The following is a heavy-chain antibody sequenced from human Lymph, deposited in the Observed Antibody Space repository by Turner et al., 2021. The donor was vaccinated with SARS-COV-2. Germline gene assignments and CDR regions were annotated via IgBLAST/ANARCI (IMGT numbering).Heavy chain of an antibody. D-gene: IGHD1-26*01. CDR2: FFYSGST. CDR1: GGSISSSSYY. Sequence: QLQLQESGPGLVKPSETLSLTCTVSGGSISSSSYYWGWIRQPPGKGLEWIGNFFYSGSTYYNPSLKSRVTISKDTSKNQFSLKLTSVTAADTAVYYCGVGPTRWYFQHWGQGTLVTVSS. CDR3: GVGPTRWYFQH. J-gene: IGHJ1*01. V-gene: IGHV4-39*01.